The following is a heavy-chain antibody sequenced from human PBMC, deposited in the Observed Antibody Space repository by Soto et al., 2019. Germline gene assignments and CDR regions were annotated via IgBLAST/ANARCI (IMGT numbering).Heavy chain of an antibody. CDR2: ISSSGSTI. V-gene: IGHV3-11*01. J-gene: IGHJ2*01. D-gene: IGHD4-17*01. CDR1: GFTFSDYY. CDR3: ARDITTVVTRSYWYFDL. Sequence: GGSLRLSCAASGFTFSDYYMSWIRQAPGKGLEWVSYISSSGSTIYYADSVKGRFTISRDNAKNSLYLQMNSLRAEDTAVYYCARDITTVVTRSYWYFDLWGRGTLVTSPQ.